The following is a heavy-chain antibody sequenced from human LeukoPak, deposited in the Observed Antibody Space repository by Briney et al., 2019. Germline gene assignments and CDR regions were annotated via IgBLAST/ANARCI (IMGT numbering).Heavy chain of an antibody. CDR1: GFTFSSYG. V-gene: IGHV3-33*01. D-gene: IGHD2-2*01. J-gene: IGHJ4*02. Sequence: PGRSLRLSCAASGFTFSSYGMHWVRQAPGKGLEWVAVIWYDGSNKYYADSVEGRFTISRDNSKNTLYLQMNSLRAEDTAVYYCARDPANCSSTSCSAEYYLDYWGQGTLVTVSS. CDR3: ARDPANCSSTSCSAEYYLDY. CDR2: IWYDGSNK.